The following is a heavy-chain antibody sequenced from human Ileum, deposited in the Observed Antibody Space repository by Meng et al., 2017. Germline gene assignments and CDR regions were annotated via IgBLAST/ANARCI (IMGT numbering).Heavy chain of an antibody. V-gene: IGHV4-34*01. CDR2: INHSRRT. J-gene: IGHJ4*02. D-gene: IGHD1-26*01. CDR3: VRGPARETHDFDY. Sequence: QVCQRHGAEWLIHDSLSLSLTSAVFGGSCNDYWGSWVPQSPGKGLEWIGQINHSRRTNYTSSLERRVTISVDTSKSQFSLKRTSVTAADTAMYYCVRGPARETHDFDYWGQGALVTVSS. CDR1: GGSCNDYW.